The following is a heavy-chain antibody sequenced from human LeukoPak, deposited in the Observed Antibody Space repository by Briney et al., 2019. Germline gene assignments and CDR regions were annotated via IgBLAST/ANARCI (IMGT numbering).Heavy chain of an antibody. J-gene: IGHJ4*02. V-gene: IGHV5-51*01. CDR3: ARAYDSSGGIIDY. Sequence: AGESLKISCKGSGYSFTSYWIGWVRQMPGKGLEWMGIIYPGDSDTRYSPSFQGQVTISADKSISTAYLQWSSLKASDTAMYYCARAYDSSGGIIDYWGQGTLGTVSS. CDR2: IYPGDSDT. D-gene: IGHD3-22*01. CDR1: GYSFTSYW.